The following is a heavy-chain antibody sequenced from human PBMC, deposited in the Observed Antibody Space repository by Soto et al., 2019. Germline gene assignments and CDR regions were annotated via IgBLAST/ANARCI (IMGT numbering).Heavy chain of an antibody. D-gene: IGHD1-1*01. V-gene: IGHV3-30-3*01. CDR3: ERARTTNVSFHPAY. J-gene: IGHJ4*02. Sequence: HPGGSLRLSCAASGFTFSDYAMHWVRQAPGKGLEWLAIISYDGITKYYADSVRGRFSSSRDNSKHTLDLQMNSLRAGDTAVYFCERARTTNVSFHPAYWGQGTLVTVYS. CDR1: GFTFSDYA. CDR2: ISYDGITK.